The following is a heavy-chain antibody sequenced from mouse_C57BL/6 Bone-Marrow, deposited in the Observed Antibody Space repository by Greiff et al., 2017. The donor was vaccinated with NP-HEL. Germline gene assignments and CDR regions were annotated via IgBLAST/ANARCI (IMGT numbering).Heavy chain of an antibody. Sequence: QVQLQQSGAELMKPGASVKFSCKATGYTFTGYWIEWVKPRPGHGLEWIGEIYPGSGSTNYNEKFKGKATFTADTSTNTAYMQLSSLTTEDSAIYVYARYSNYVCFFDYGVQGTTLTVS. D-gene: IGHD2-5*01. V-gene: IGHV1-9*01. CDR2: IYPGSGST. CDR3: ARYSNYVCFFDY. J-gene: IGHJ2*01. CDR1: GYTFTGYW.